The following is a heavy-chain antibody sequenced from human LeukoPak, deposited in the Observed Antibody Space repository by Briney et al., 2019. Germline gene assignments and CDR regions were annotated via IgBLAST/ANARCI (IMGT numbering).Heavy chain of an antibody. Sequence: SETLSLTCTVSGDSISRYYWSWIRQPAGKGLEWIGRFYTIGSTNYNPSLKSRVTMSLDTSKNQFSLTLNSVTAADTAVYYCARSAPSVTSYYFDSWGQGTLVTVST. V-gene: IGHV4-4*07. D-gene: IGHD4-17*01. CDR3: ARSAPSVTSYYFDS. CDR2: FYTIGST. J-gene: IGHJ4*02. CDR1: GDSISRYY.